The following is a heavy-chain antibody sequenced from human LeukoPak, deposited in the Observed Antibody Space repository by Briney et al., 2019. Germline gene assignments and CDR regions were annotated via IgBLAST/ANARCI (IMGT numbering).Heavy chain of an antibody. J-gene: IGHJ4*02. CDR3: ARPMVIRGVIIDY. D-gene: IGHD3-10*01. Sequence: GGPLRLSCAPSGFTFSSYSMNWVRHAPGKGLEWVSSIRSSSSYVYYADSVKGRFTISRDNAKNTLYLQMNRLRAEDTAVYYCARPMVIRGVIIDYWGQGTLATVSS. CDR2: IRSSSSYV. CDR1: GFTFSSYS. V-gene: IGHV3-21*01.